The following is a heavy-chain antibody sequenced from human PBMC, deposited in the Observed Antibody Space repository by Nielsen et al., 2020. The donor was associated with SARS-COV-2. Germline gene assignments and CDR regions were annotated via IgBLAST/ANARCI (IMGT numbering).Heavy chain of an antibody. Sequence: ASVKVSCKASGYTFTGYYMHWVRQAPGQGLEWMGRINPNSGGTNYAQKFQGRVTMTRDTSISTAYMELSRLRSDDTAVYYCARARGTRWLQLLYYYMDVWGKGTTVTVSS. J-gene: IGHJ6*03. CDR3: ARARGTRWLQLLYYYMDV. CDR1: GYTFTGYY. V-gene: IGHV1-2*06. CDR2: INPNSGGT. D-gene: IGHD5-24*01.